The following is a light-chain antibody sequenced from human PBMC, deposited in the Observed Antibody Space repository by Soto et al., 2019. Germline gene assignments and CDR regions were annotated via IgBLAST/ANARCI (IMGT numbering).Light chain of an antibody. CDR1: QSVSSR. V-gene: IGKV1-5*01. Sequence: DIQMTQSPSTLSASVGDRVTFSCRASQSVSSRLAWYQQKPGKAPKLLIYDASSLESGVPSRFSGSGSGTEFTLTISSLQPDDFATYYCQHYSYYPSFGQGTKVEIK. CDR2: DAS. CDR3: QHYSYYPS. J-gene: IGKJ1*01.